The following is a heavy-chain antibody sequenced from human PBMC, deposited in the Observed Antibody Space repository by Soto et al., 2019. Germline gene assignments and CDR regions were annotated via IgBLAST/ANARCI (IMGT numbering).Heavy chain of an antibody. V-gene: IGHV1-69*13. J-gene: IGHJ5*02. CDR3: ARYQTGSHSSSPLTVSAP. CDR1: GCTLSSYA. D-gene: IGHD6-13*01. CDR2: IIPIFGTA. Sequence: GASVKASCKASGCTLSSYAISCVRQAPEQGLEWMGGIIPIFGTANYAQKFQGRVTITADESTSTAYMELSSLRSEDTAVYYCARYQTGSHSSSPLTVSAPGGKGTLVPVSP.